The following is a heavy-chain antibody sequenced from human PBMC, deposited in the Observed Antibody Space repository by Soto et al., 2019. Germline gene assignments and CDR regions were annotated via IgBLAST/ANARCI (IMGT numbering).Heavy chain of an antibody. D-gene: IGHD2-15*01. J-gene: IGHJ6*02. CDR1: GFRFSDYP. V-gene: IGHV1-2*02. CDR2: MDPITGDT. CDR3: ARGRDAASQFYSPHGMDV. Sequence: PVGSLRLSCVVSGFRFSDYPLNWVRQAAGRGLEWEGLMDPITGDTDYEERLRDRLTMTRDTSINTAYTELRRLRSDDTAIYFCARGRDAASQFYSPHGMDVWGQGTTVTVSS.